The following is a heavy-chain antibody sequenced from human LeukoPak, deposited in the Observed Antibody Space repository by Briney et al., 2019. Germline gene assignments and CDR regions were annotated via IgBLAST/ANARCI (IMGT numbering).Heavy chain of an antibody. J-gene: IGHJ2*01. CDR3: ASPKALGYCSGGSCYPGYFDL. D-gene: IGHD2-15*01. CDR1: GYSISSGYY. CDR2: IYHSGST. Sequence: SETLSLTCTVSGYSISSGYYWGLIRQPPGKGLEWIGSIYHSGSTYYNPSLKSRVTISVDTSKNQFSLKLSSVTAADTAVYYCASPKALGYCSGGSCYPGYFDLWGRGTLVTVSS. V-gene: IGHV4-38-2*02.